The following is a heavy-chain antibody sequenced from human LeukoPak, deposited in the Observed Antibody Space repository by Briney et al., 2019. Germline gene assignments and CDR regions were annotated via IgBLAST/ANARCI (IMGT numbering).Heavy chain of an antibody. D-gene: IGHD2-15*01. CDR1: GDTPTTYY. J-gene: IGHJ3*02. CDR3: ARGGKRWWGAFDI. Sequence: ASVKVSCKASGDTPTTYYMHWVRQAPGQGLEWMGIINPSDGSTSYAQRFQGRVTITRDMPTSTVYMELSSLTSEDTAVYYCARGGKRWWGAFDIWGQGTMVTVSS. V-gene: IGHV1-46*01. CDR2: INPSDGST.